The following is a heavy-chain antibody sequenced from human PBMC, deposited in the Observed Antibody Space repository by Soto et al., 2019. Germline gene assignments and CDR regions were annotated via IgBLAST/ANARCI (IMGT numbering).Heavy chain of an antibody. CDR2: ISGSGGGT. CDR1: GFTFSSYA. Sequence: EVQLLESGGGLVQSGGSLRISCAASGFTFSSYAMSWVRQAPGKGLEWVSAISGSGGGTYYADSGKGRFTISRDNSKYTLYRQMNSLRAEVTGVYYCAIGIYCGGGSCYSFASWGQGTLVIVTS. CDR3: AIGIYCGGGSCYSFAS. V-gene: IGHV3-23*01. J-gene: IGHJ4*02. D-gene: IGHD2-15*01.